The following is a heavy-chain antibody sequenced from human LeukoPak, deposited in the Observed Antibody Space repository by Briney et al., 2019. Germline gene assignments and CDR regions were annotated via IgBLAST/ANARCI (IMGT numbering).Heavy chain of an antibody. D-gene: IGHD4-11*01. CDR3: AKGSAYSDYYYYGMDV. CDR1: GFTFSSYT. J-gene: IGHJ6*02. Sequence: GGSLRLSCTASGFTFSSYTINWVRRAPGKGLEWLSYITSSSTSIYYADSVRGRFIISRDNAKNSLYLQMNILRPEDTAVYYCAKGSAYSDYYYYGMDVWGQGTTVTVSS. V-gene: IGHV3-48*04. CDR2: ITSSSTSI.